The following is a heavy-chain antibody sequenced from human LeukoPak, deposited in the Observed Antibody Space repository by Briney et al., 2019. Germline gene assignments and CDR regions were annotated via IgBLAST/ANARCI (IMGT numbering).Heavy chain of an antibody. Sequence: SQTLSLTCTVSGGSISSGGYYWSWIRQHPGKGLEWIGYIYYSGSTYYNPSLKSRVTISVDTSKNQFSLKLSSVTAADTAVYYCAREDGSGTYYRDYWGQGTLVTVSS. D-gene: IGHD3-10*01. V-gene: IGHV4-31*03. J-gene: IGHJ4*02. CDR1: GGSISSGGYY. CDR3: AREDGSGTYYRDY. CDR2: IYYSGST.